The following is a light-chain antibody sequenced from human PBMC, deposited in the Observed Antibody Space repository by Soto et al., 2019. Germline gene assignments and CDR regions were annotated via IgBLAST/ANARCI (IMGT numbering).Light chain of an antibody. Sequence: DIVLTQSPATLSVSLGERVSLSCRASQIISSTLAWYQLKPGQIPRLLVYGASARAAGIPARFSGSGSGTEYSLPISSRQSEDFAVYYCQQYHNWPQFTFGPGTKV. CDR2: GAS. CDR1: QIISST. CDR3: QQYHNWPQFT. J-gene: IGKJ3*01. V-gene: IGKV3-15*01.